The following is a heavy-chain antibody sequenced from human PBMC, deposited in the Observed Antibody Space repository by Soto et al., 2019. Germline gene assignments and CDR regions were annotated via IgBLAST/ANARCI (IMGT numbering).Heavy chain of an antibody. J-gene: IGHJ6*02. CDR1: GIPVSSNY. V-gene: IGHV3-53*04. CDR3: ARDGPYYYASRMDV. Sequence: EVQLVESGGGLVQPGGSLRLSCVASGIPVSSNYMTWVRQAPGKGLEWVSVLHSGGATYYANSVKGRFTISRHDSTNTVFLQMNSLTAEDTAVYYCARDGPYYYASRMDVWGQGTTVTVSS. CDR2: LHSGGAT. D-gene: IGHD3-10*01.